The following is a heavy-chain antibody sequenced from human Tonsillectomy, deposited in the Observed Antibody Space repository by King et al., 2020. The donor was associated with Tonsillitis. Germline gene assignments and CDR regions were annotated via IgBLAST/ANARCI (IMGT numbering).Heavy chain of an antibody. CDR2: IKHGGSEK. D-gene: IGHD3-3*02. CDR3: ARDLPFSDY. Sequence: VQLVESGGGLVQPGGSLRLSCAASGFSFSTYWMSWVRQAPGKGLDWVANIKHGGSEKDYVDSVKGRFTISRDDAKNSLYLQMNSLRAEDTAMYYCARDLPFSDYWGQGTLVTVSS. CDR1: GFSFSTYW. J-gene: IGHJ4*02. V-gene: IGHV3-7*03.